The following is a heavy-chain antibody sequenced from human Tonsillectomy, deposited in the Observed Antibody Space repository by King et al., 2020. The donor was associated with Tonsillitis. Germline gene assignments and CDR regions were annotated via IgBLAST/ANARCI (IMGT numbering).Heavy chain of an antibody. CDR3: ARVLVGAAFRHRYFDL. J-gene: IGHJ2*01. D-gene: IGHD1-26*01. V-gene: IGHV3-7*03. CDR1: GFTFSTYW. Sequence: VQLVESGGGLVQPGGSLRLSCAASGFTFSTYWMSWVRQAPGKGLEWVANIKQDVSERYYVDCVEGGLTISRDNAKNSLILQMSSLRAEDTAVYYCARVLVGAAFRHRYFDLWGRGTLVTVSS. CDR2: IKQDVSER.